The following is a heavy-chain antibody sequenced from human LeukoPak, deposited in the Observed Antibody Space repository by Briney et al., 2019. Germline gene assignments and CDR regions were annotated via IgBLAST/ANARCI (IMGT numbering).Heavy chain of an antibody. V-gene: IGHV3-30*18. Sequence: PGESLRLSCAASGFTFNTYGMHWVRQAPGKGLEWVAGISSDGTSKDYAESVKGRFTISRDNSKNTIYLQVNSLRAEDTAVYYCAKAAYCTSTSCHFSGYAQRPLDSWGQGTLVTVSS. J-gene: IGHJ4*02. CDR2: ISSDGTSK. D-gene: IGHD2-2*01. CDR3: AKAAYCTSTSCHFSGYAQRPLDS. CDR1: GFTFNTYG.